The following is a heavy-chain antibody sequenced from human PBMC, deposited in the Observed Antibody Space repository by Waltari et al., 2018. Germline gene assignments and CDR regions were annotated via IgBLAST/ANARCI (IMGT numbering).Heavy chain of an antibody. CDR2: ISYDGSNK. D-gene: IGHD3-10*01. V-gene: IGHV3-30-3*01. J-gene: IGHJ3*02. CDR1: GFTFSSYA. CDR3: ADAGDRDAFDI. Sequence: QVQLVESGGGVVQPGRSLRLSCAASGFTFSSYAMHWVRQAPGKGLEGVAVISYDGSNKYYADSVKGRFTISRDNSKNTLYLQMNSLRAEDTAVYYCADAGDRDAFDIWGQGTMVTVSS.